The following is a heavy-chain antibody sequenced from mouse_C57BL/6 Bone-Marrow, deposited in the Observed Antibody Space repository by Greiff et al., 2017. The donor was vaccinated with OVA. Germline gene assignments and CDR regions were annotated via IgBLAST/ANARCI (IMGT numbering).Heavy chain of an antibody. CDR2: ISYDGSN. Sequence: EVKLVESGPGLVKPSQSLSLTCSVTGYSITSGYYWNWIRQFPGNKLEWMGYISYDGSNNYNPSLKNRISITRDTSKNQFFLKLNSVTTEDTATYYCARTVVAHYAMDYWGQGTSVTVSS. V-gene: IGHV3-6*01. J-gene: IGHJ4*01. CDR1: GYSITSGYY. D-gene: IGHD1-1*01. CDR3: ARTVVAHYAMDY.